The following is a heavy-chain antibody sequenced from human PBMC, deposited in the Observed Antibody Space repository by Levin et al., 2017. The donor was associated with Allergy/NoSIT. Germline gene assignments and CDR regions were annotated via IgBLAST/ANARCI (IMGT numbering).Heavy chain of an antibody. CDR3: ARDYYGDYFSDY. Sequence: GSLRLSCAASGFTFSSHSLNWVRQAPGKGLEWVSYISSSSSTIYYADSVKGRFTISRDNAKSSLYLQMNSLRAEDTAVYYCARDYYGDYFSDYWGQGTLVTVSS. D-gene: IGHD4-17*01. CDR2: ISSSSSTI. V-gene: IGHV3-48*01. J-gene: IGHJ4*02. CDR1: GFTFSSHS.